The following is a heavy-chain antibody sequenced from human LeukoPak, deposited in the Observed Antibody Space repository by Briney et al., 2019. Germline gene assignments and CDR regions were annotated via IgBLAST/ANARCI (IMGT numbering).Heavy chain of an antibody. D-gene: IGHD1-14*01. CDR2: ITSNSVYI. J-gene: IGHJ4*02. CDR1: GFTFSTYS. V-gene: IGHV3-21*01. CDR3: ARDTYSRNHRPNAGFDY. Sequence: PGGSLRLSCAASGFTFSTYSMHWVRQAPGKGLEWVSSITSNSVYIYYADSVKGRFTISRDNAKNSLYLHMNSLRAEDTAVYYCARDTYSRNHRPNAGFDYWGQGTLVTVSS.